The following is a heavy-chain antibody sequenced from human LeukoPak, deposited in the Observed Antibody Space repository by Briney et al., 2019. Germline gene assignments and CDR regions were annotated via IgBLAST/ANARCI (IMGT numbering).Heavy chain of an antibody. V-gene: IGHV3-23*01. Sequence: GGSLRLSCAASGFTFNNYAMSWVCQAPGKGLEWVSTVSGSGAIAYYTDSDKGRFTISRDNSKNTLYLQMSSLTAKDTAVYYCAKDRSIGTYYTFDSWGQGTLVTVSS. CDR2: VSGSGAIA. CDR1: GFTFNNYA. CDR3: AKDRSIGTYYTFDS. D-gene: IGHD1-26*01. J-gene: IGHJ4*02.